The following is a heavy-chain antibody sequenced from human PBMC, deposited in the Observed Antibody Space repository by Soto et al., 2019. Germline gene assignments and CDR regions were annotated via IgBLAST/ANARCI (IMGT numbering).Heavy chain of an antibody. J-gene: IGHJ4*02. CDR3: AREDGIDYGDYLGY. V-gene: IGHV1-3*01. D-gene: IGHD4-17*01. CDR2: INAGNGNT. Sequence: ASVKVSCKASGYTFTSYAMHWVRQAPGQRLEWMGWINAGNGNTKYSQKLQGRVTITRDTSTSTAYMELSSLRSEDTAVYYCAREDGIDYGDYLGYWGQGTLVTVSS. CDR1: GYTFTSYA.